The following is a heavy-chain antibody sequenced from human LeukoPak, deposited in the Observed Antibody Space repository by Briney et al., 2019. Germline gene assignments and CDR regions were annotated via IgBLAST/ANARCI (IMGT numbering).Heavy chain of an antibody. CDR2: SSVSGGST. CDR1: GFTFSSYA. J-gene: IGHJ4*02. CDR3: VKDVWVTPYYFDY. Sequence: GGSLRLACVASGFTFSSYAMSWVGQAPGKGLEWVSASSVSGGSTYYAASVKGWFNISRDNSKNTLYLQMNSLRAEATAVYYCVKDVWVTPYYFDYWGQGTLVTVSS. V-gene: IGHV3-23*01. D-gene: IGHD3-16*01.